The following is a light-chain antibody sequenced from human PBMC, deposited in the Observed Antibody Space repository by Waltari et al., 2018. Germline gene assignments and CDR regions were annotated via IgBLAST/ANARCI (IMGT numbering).Light chain of an antibody. V-gene: IGLV2-23*02. CDR2: EVN. Sequence: QSALTQPASVSGSPGQSITISCTGTSSDVGRYNFVSWYQQHPGKAPQPIIYEVNKRPSGVSNRLSGSKSGNTASLTISGLQAEDESDYYYCSYAGRSTWVFGGGTKVTVL. CDR1: SSDVGRYNF. J-gene: IGLJ3*02. CDR3: CSYAGRSTWV.